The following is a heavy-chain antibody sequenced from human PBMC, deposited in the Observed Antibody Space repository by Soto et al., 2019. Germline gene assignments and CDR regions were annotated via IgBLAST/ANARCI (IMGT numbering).Heavy chain of an antibody. D-gene: IGHD4-4*01. V-gene: IGHV1-69*01. CDR2: IIPIFGTA. CDR3: ARHDCSNYPYYFDY. Sequence: QVQLVQSGAEVKKPGSSVKVSCKASGGTFSSYAISWVRQAPGQGLEWMGGIIPIFGTANYAQKFQGRVTITADESTSTAYMELSSLRSEDTAVYYCARHDCSNYPYYFDYWGQGTLVTVSS. J-gene: IGHJ4*02. CDR1: GGTFSSYA.